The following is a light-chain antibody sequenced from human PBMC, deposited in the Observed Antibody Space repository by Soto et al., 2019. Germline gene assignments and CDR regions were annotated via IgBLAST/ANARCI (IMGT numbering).Light chain of an antibody. CDR3: QQSYSTPP. J-gene: IGKJ2*01. Sequence: DLQMTQSPSSLSASVGDRVTITCRASQSISSYLNWYQQKPGKDPKLLIYAASSLQSGVPSRFSGSGSRTDFTVTISSLQPKDYATYYCQQSYSTPPFGQGTKLEIK. CDR1: QSISSY. V-gene: IGKV1-39*01. CDR2: AAS.